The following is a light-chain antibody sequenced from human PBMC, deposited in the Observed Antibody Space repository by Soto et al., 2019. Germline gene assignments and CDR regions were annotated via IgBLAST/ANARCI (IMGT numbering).Light chain of an antibody. V-gene: IGLV1-47*01. CDR1: SSNIGSDF. Sequence: QSALTQPLSASGTPGQRVTISCSGSSSNIGSDFVYWYQQLPGTAPKLLIYHNYQRSSGVTDRFSGSKSGTSGSLAISDLRSEDEGDYYCSAWDDSLSVYVFGAGTKVTVL. CDR2: HNY. CDR3: SAWDDSLSVYV. J-gene: IGLJ1*01.